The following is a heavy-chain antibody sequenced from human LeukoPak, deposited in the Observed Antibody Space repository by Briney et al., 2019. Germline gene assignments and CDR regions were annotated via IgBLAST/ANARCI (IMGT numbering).Heavy chain of an antibody. D-gene: IGHD6-13*01. V-gene: IGHV1-2*02. J-gene: IGHJ5*02. CDR2: INPNSGGT. Sequence: ASVKVSCKASGYTFTGYYMHWVRQAPGQGLEWMGWINPNSGGTNYALKFQGRVTMTRDTSISTAYMELSRLRSDDTAVYYCARAPYSSSWYGWFDPWGQGTLVTVSS. CDR1: GYTFTGYY. CDR3: ARAPYSSSWYGWFDP.